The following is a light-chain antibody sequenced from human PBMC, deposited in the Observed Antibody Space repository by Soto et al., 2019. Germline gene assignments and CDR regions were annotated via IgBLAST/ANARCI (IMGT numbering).Light chain of an antibody. V-gene: IGLV2-14*01. CDR2: EVN. Sequence: QSALTQPASVSGSPGQSITISCTGTSSGTYNYVSWYQHHPGKAPKLMIYEVNNRPSGISSRFSGSKSGNTASLTISGLQAEDEADYYCTSYTTNNEVLFGGGPKLTV. J-gene: IGLJ2*01. CDR1: SSGTYNY. CDR3: TSYTTNNEVL.